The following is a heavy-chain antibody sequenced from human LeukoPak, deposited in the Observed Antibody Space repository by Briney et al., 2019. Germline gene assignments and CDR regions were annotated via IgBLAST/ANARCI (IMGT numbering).Heavy chain of an antibody. CDR2: INPNSGGT. CDR3: YGDYLGYNYYYGMDV. Sequence: GASVKVSCKASGYTFTGYYMHWVRQAPGQGLEWMGWINPNSGGTNYAQKFQGRVTMTRDTSISTAYMELSRLRSDDTAVYYCYGDYLGYNYYYGMDVWGQGTTVTVSS. D-gene: IGHD4-17*01. CDR1: GYTFTGYY. J-gene: IGHJ6*02. V-gene: IGHV1-2*02.